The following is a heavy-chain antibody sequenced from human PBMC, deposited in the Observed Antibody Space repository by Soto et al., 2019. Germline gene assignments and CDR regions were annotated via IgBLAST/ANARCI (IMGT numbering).Heavy chain of an antibody. CDR3: ARSIVVVPAAFDY. CDR1: GGTFSSYA. D-gene: IGHD2-2*01. Sequence: ASVKVSCKASGGTFSSYAISWVRQAPGQGLEWMGGIIPIFGTANYAQKFQGRVTITADKSTSTAYMELSSLRSEDTAVYYCARSIVVVPAAFDYWGQGTLVTVSS. J-gene: IGHJ4*02. V-gene: IGHV1-69*06. CDR2: IIPIFGTA.